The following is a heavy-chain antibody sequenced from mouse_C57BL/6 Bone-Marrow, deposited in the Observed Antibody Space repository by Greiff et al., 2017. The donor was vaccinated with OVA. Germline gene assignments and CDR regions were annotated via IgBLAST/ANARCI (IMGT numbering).Heavy chain of an antibody. CDR3: ARERSSSEGFAY. CDR1: GYTFTSYW. J-gene: IGHJ3*01. CDR2: IHPNSGST. V-gene: IGHV1-64*01. D-gene: IGHD1-1*01. Sequence: QVQLQQPGAELVKPGASVKLSCKASGYTFTSYWMHWVKQRPGQGLEWIGMIHPNSGSTNYNEKFKSKATLTVDKSSSTAYMQLSSLPSEDSAVYYCARERSSSEGFAYWGQGTLGTVSA.